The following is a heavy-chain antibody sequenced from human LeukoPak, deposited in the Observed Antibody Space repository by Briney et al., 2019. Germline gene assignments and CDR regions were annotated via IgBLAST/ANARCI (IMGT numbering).Heavy chain of an antibody. Sequence: GGSLRLSCAASGFTFSSYGMSWVRQAPGKGLEWVSAISGSGGSTYYADSVKGRFTISRDNSKNTLYLQMNSLRAEDTAVYYCAKYGPFGVVVPAAMFDYWGQGTLVTVSS. D-gene: IGHD2-2*01. V-gene: IGHV3-23*01. J-gene: IGHJ4*02. CDR3: AKYGPFGVVVPAAMFDY. CDR2: ISGSGGST. CDR1: GFTFSSYG.